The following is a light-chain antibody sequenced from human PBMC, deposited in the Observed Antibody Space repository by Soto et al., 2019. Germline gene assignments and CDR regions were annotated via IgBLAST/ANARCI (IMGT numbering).Light chain of an antibody. J-gene: IGKJ5*01. CDR3: HQRQYWPPIT. Sequence: VMTQSPATLSWSPGERATLSCRASQSVTNYLAWYQQKPGQAPRLLIYDASTRATGIPARFSGSGSGTDFTLTISSLEPEDFAVYYCHQRQYWPPITFGQGTRLEIK. CDR2: DAS. V-gene: IGKV3-11*01. CDR1: QSVTNY.